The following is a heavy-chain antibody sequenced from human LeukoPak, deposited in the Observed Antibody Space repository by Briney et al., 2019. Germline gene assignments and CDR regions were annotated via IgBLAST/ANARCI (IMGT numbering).Heavy chain of an antibody. CDR2: ISSTVSTT. J-gene: IGHJ5*02. Sequence: GGSLRLSCAASGFTFNNYYMSWIRQAPGKGLEWISYISSTVSTTYYADSVKGRFTISRDNARNSLYLQMNSLRAEDTAVYYCASHSYGYNHWGQGTLVIVSS. V-gene: IGHV3-11*04. D-gene: IGHD3-16*01. CDR1: GFTFNNYY. CDR3: ASHSYGYNH.